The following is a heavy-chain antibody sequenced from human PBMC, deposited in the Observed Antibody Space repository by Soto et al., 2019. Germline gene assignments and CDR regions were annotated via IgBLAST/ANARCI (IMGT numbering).Heavy chain of an antibody. CDR2: VYYGGST. J-gene: IGHJ5*01. V-gene: IGHV4-39*01. D-gene: IGHD1-26*01. CDR3: ARPKFSATYDS. CDR1: GDSVSSTNYY. Sequence: SETLSLTCTVSGDSVSSTNYYWGWIRQPPGKGLEWIGSVYYGGSTYYNPSLNSRVMISVDRSKNQLSLKLTSVTAADSGVYYCARPKFSATYDSWGQGTLVTVSS.